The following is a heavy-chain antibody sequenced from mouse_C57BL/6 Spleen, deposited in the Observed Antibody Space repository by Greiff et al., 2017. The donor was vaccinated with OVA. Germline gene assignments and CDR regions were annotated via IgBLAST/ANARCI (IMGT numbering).Heavy chain of an antibody. J-gene: IGHJ2*01. Sequence: QVQLQQPGAELVKPGASVKLSCKASGYTFTSYWMHWVKQRPGQGLEWIGMIHPDGGSTNYNEKFKSKATLTADKSSSTAYMQLSSLTSEDSAVCYCTRITAVVATDYWGQGTTLTVSS. CDR3: TRITAVVATDY. CDR1: GYTFTSYW. D-gene: IGHD1-1*01. CDR2: IHPDGGST. V-gene: IGHV1-64*01.